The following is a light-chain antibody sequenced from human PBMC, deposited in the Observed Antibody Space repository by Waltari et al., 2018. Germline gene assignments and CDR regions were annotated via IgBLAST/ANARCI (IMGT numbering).Light chain of an antibody. CDR2: AVT. V-gene: IGLV2-11*01. J-gene: IGLJ3*02. CDR1: SSDVGVYDF. CDR3: CSYAGTYFWV. Sequence: QSALTQPRSVSGSPGQSVTISCSGTSSDVGVYDFLSWYQHHPGKAPKLMIYAVTKRPSGVPERFSGSKSGNTASLTISGLQAEDEADYYCCSYAGTYFWVFGGGTKLTVL.